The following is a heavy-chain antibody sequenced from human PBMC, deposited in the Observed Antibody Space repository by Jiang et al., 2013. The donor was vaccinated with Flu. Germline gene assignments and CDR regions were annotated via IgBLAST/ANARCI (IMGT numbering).Heavy chain of an antibody. CDR1: GFSLSTSGVG. D-gene: IGHD3-9*01. CDR3: AHRRHYDILTGYYSEPLSHNWFDP. J-gene: IGHJ5*02. CDR2: IYWDDDK. V-gene: IGHV2-5*02. Sequence: KPTQTLTLTCTFSGFSLSTSGVGVGWIRQPPGKALEWLALIYWDDDKRYSPSLKSRLTITKDTSKNQVVLTMTNMDPVDTATYYCAHRRHYDILTGYYSEPLSHNWFDPWGQGTLVTVSS.